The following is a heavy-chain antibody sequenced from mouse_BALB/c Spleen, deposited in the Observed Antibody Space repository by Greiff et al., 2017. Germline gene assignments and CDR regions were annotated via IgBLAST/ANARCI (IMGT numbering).Heavy chain of an antibody. CDR1: GFTFSSFG. CDR2: ISSGSSTI. J-gene: IGHJ2*01. D-gene: IGHD1-1*01. V-gene: IGHV5-17*02. CDR3: ARVYYGSSPYYFDY. Sequence: VQLKESGGGLVQPGGSRKLSCAASGFTFSSFGMHWVRQAPEKGLEWVAYISSGSSTIYYADTVKGRFTISRDNPKNTLFLQMTSLRSEDTAMYYCARVYYGSSPYYFDYWGQGTTLTVSS.